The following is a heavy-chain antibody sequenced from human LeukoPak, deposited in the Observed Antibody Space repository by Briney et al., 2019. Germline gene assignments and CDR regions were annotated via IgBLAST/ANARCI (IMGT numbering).Heavy chain of an antibody. D-gene: IGHD6-13*01. CDR1: GFTFSSYA. CDR3: AREAGYSSSWYRDYFDY. Sequence: GGSLRLSCAASGFTFSSYAMSWVRQAPGKGLEWVSAISGSGGSTYYADSVKGRFTISRDNSKNTLYLQMNSLRAEDTAVYYCAREAGYSSSWYRDYFDYWGQGTLVTVSS. V-gene: IGHV3-23*01. CDR2: ISGSGGST. J-gene: IGHJ4*02.